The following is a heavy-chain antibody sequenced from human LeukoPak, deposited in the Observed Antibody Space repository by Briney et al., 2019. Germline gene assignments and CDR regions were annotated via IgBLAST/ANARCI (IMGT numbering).Heavy chain of an antibody. CDR1: GYTFTSYG. V-gene: IGHV1-18*01. CDR3: ARDGLNTMVRGKIHYNYMDV. J-gene: IGHJ6*03. D-gene: IGHD3-10*01. CDR2: ISTYNDNT. Sequence: ASVKVSCKASGYTFTSYGLSWVRQAPGQGLEWMGWISTYNDNTHYAQKFQGRVTMTTDTSTNTAYMELRSLRSDDTAVYYCARDGLNTMVRGKIHYNYMDVWGKGTTVSISS.